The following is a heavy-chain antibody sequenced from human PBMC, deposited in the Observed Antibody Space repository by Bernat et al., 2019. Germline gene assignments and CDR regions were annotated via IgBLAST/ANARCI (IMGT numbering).Heavy chain of an antibody. D-gene: IGHD5-18*01. CDR1: GDSASSNSAA. V-gene: IGHV6-1*01. J-gene: IGHJ6*02. CDR3: ARDQRYRCGYFRYYSYGMDD. CDR2: TYYRSKWYN. Sequence: QVQLQQSGPGLVKPSQTLSLTCAISGDSASSNSAAWNWIRQSPSRGLEWLGRTYYRSKWYNDYAVSVKSRITIKPDTSKNQFSLQLNSVTPEDTAVYYCARDQRYRCGYFRYYSYGMDDWGQGTTVTVSS.